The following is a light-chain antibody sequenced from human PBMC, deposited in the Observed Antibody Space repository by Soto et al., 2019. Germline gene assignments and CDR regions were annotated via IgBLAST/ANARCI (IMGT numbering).Light chain of an antibody. CDR3: QQYYSPLSIT. J-gene: IGKJ5*01. V-gene: IGKV4-1*01. CDR2: GAS. CDR1: QCVLYSSNNKNC. Sequence: DILMTQSPDSLAVSLGERATINCKSRQCVLYSSNNKNCLAWYQQKPGQPPKLLIYGASTREFGVPDGFRGSASGTDFTLSISSLLADDVAVYSGQQYYSPLSITLGHGTRME.